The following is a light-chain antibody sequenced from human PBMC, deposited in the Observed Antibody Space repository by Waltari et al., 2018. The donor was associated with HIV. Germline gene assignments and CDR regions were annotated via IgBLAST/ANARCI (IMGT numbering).Light chain of an antibody. J-gene: IGLJ3*02. CDR1: SSDVGGYNY. CDR2: DVS. V-gene: IGLV2-14*03. Sequence: QSALTQPASVSGSPGQSVTISCTGTSSDVGGYNYVSWYQQHPGKAPKLMISDVSDRPSGVSNRVSGSKSGNTASLTISGLQPEDEADYYCTSYTSSRTLVFGGGTKLTVL. CDR3: TSYTSSRTLV.